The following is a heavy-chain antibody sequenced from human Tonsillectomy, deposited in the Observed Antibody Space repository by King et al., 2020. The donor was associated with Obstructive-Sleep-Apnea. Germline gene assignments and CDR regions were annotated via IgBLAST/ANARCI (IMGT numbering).Heavy chain of an antibody. J-gene: IGHJ4*02. Sequence: TLKESGPTLVKPTQTLTLTCTFSGFSLSTSGVGVGWIRQPPGKALEWLALIYWDDDKRYSPSLKSRLTITKDTPKNQVVLTMTNMDPVSTATHYCAHRSMVRGVTVFDYWGQGTLVTVSS. CDR3: AHRSMVRGVTVFDY. V-gene: IGHV2-5*02. CDR2: IYWDDDK. CDR1: GFSLSTSGVG. D-gene: IGHD3-10*01.